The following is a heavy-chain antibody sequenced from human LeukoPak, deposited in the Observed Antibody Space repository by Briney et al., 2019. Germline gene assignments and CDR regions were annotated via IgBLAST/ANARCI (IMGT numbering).Heavy chain of an antibody. Sequence: PSETLSLTCTVSGGSISSYYWSWIRQPPGKGLEWIGYIYYSGSTNYNPSLKSRVTISVDTSKNQFSLKLSSVTAADTAVYYCARVSGNSRYFDYWGQGTLVTVSS. V-gene: IGHV4-59*01. CDR2: IYYSGST. CDR3: ARVSGNSRYFDY. CDR1: GGSISSYY. J-gene: IGHJ4*02. D-gene: IGHD6-13*01.